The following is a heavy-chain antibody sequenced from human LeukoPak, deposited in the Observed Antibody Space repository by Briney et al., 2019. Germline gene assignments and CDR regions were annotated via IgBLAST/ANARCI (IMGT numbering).Heavy chain of an antibody. V-gene: IGHV4-34*01. D-gene: IGHD2-21*01. CDR2: INHSGST. J-gene: IGHJ3*02. Sequence: PSETLSLTCAVYGGSFSGYYWSWIRQPPGKGLEWIGEINHSGSTNYNPSLKSRVTISVDTSKNQFSLKLSSVTAADTAVYYCACPSGDSPLWAFDIWGQGTMVTVSS. CDR3: ACPSGDSPLWAFDI. CDR1: GGSFSGYY.